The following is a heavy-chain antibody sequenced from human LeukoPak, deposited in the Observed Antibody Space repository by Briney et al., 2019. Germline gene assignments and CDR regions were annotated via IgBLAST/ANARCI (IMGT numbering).Heavy chain of an antibody. CDR2: IYYSGST. Sequence: SETLSLTCTVSGGSISSSSYYWGWIRQPPGKGLEWIGSIYYSGSTYYNPSLKSRVTISVDTSKNQFSLKLSSVTAADTAVYSCARAANYYYDSSGPSSAFDIWGQGTMVTVSS. D-gene: IGHD3-22*01. V-gene: IGHV4-39*07. CDR1: GGSISSSSYY. CDR3: ARAANYYYDSSGPSSAFDI. J-gene: IGHJ3*02.